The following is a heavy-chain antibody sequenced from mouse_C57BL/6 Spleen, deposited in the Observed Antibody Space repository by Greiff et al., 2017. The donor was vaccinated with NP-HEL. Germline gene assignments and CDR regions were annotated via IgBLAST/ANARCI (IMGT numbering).Heavy chain of an antibody. J-gene: IGHJ1*03. Sequence: DVHLVESGGGLVQPGGSLKLSCAASGFTFSDYYMYWVRQTPEKRLEWVAYISNGGGSTYYPDTVKGRFTIYRDNAKNTLYLQMSRLKSEDTAMYYCSRRTITTVVATYWYFDVWGTGTTVTVSS. CDR2: ISNGGGST. V-gene: IGHV5-12*01. CDR1: GFTFSDYY. D-gene: IGHD1-1*01. CDR3: SRRTITTVVATYWYFDV.